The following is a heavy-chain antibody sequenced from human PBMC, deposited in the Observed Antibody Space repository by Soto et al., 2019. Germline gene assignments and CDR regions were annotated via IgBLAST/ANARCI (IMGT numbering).Heavy chain of an antibody. CDR2: IRSKAYGGTT. V-gene: IGHV3-49*03. CDR1: GFTFGDYA. CDR3: TRRLRYYDFWSGDTSSVWYYYYYLAV. J-gene: IGHJ6*03. Sequence: PGGSLRLSCTASGFTFGDYAMSWFRQAPGKGLEWVGFIRSKAYGGTTEYAASVKGRFTISRDDSKSIAYLQMNSLKTEDTAVYYGTRRLRYYDFWSGDTSSVWYYYYYLAVWAKGTKATVSS. D-gene: IGHD3-3*01.